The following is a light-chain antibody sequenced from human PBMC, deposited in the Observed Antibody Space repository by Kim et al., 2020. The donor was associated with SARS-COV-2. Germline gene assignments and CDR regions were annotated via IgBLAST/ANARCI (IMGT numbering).Light chain of an antibody. Sequence: QPVLTQSPSASASLGASVKLTCTLSSGHSSYAIAWHQQQPEKGPRYWMKLNSDGSHSKGDGIPDRFSGSSSGAERYLTISSLQSEDEADYYCQTWGTVVFGGGTQLTV. CDR3: QTWGTVV. V-gene: IGLV4-69*01. J-gene: IGLJ2*01. CDR2: LNSDGSH. CDR1: SGHSSYA.